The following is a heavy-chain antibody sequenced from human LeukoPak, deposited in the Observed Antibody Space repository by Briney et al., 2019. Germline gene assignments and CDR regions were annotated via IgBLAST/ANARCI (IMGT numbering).Heavy chain of an antibody. CDR3: ARSGGGYYDSSGYYTYPFDY. V-gene: IGHV1-69*01. D-gene: IGHD3-22*01. J-gene: IGHJ4*02. CDR1: GGTFSSYA. CDR2: IIPIFGTA. Sequence: SVKVSCKASGGTFSSYAISWVRQAPGQGLEWMGGIIPIFGTANYAQKFQGRVTITADESTSTAYMELSSLRAEDTAVYYCARSGGGYYDSSGYYTYPFDYWGQGTLVTVSS.